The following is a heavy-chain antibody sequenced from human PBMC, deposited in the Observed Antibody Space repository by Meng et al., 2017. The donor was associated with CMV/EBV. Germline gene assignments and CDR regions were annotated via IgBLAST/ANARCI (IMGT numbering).Heavy chain of an antibody. J-gene: IGHJ4*02. CDR2: ISYSGST. V-gene: IGHV4-61*01. D-gene: IGHD5-18*01. CDR3: ARFGGSNYPIFFDF. Sequence: ETLSLTCTVSGGSVSSASYYWSWIRQPPGKGLEWIGYISYSGSTNYNPSLKSRVTLSVDTSKNQVSLKLSSVTAADTALYYCARFGGSNYPIFFDFWGQGTLVTVSS. CDR1: GGSVSSASYY.